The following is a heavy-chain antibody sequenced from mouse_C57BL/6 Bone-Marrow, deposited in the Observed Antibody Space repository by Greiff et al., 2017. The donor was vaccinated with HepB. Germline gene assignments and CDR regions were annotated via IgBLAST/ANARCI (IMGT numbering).Heavy chain of an antibody. D-gene: IGHD4-1*01. CDR3: TRGLGGDFAY. CDR2: ISSGGDYI. CDR1: GFTFSSYA. V-gene: IGHV5-9-1*02. J-gene: IGHJ3*01. Sequence: EVKLQESGEGLVKPGGSLKLSCAASGFTFSSYAMSWVRQTPEKRLEWVAYISSGGDYIYYADTVKGRFTISRDNARNTLYLQMSSLKSEDTAMYYCTRGLGGDFAYWGQGTLVTVSA.